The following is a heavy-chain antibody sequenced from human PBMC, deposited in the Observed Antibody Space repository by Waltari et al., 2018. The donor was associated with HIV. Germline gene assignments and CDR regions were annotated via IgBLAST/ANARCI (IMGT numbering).Heavy chain of an antibody. J-gene: IGHJ4*02. V-gene: IGHV1-46*01. CDR1: GYTSTSSY. Sequence: QVQLVQSGAEVTTPGASVTVSCVASGYTSTSSYMHWVRQAPGQGLEWMGIINPSGGYTSYAQKCQGRVTMTRDTSTSTVYMELSSLRSDDAAVYYCARVAYSSSWTPPFDYWGQGTLVTVSS. CDR2: INPSGGYT. D-gene: IGHD6-13*01. CDR3: ARVAYSSSWTPPFDY.